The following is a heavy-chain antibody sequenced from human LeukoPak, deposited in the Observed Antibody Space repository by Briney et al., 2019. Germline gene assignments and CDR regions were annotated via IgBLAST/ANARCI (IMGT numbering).Heavy chain of an antibody. CDR3: AHNYGSGSWDYFDY. CDR1: GFSLSTSGVG. J-gene: IGHJ4*02. Sequence: ESGPTLVKPTQTLTLTCTFSGFSLSTSGVGVGWIRQPPGKALEWLALIYWDDDKRYSPSLKSRLTITKHTSKNQVVLTMTNMDPVDTATYYCAHNYGSGSWDYFDYWGQGTLVTVSS. CDR2: IYWDDDK. V-gene: IGHV2-5*02. D-gene: IGHD3-10*01.